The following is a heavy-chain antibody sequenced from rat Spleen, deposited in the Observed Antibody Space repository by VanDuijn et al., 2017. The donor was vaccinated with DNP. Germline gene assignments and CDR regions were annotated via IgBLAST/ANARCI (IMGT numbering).Heavy chain of an antibody. CDR3: TRSGISWYFDF. J-gene: IGHJ1*01. D-gene: IGHD1-11*01. CDR2: FWSDGST. V-gene: IGHV2-1*01. Sequence: QVQLKESGPGLVQPSQTLSLTCSVSGFSLTSNSVHWIRQPPGKGLEWVGVFWSDGSTDYSSPLKSRLSISRDTSKSQVFLKVSSLQAEDTAIYFCTRSGISWYFDFWGPGIMVTVSS. CDR1: GFSLTSNS.